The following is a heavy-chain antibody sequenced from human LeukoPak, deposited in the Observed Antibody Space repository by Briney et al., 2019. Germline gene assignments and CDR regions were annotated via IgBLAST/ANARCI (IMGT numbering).Heavy chain of an antibody. Sequence: GGSLRLSCAASGFTFSSYAMSWVRQAPGKGLEWVAVISYDGSNKYYADSVKGRFTISRDNSKNTLYLQMNSLRAEDTAVYYCARGLSTSYWGQGTLVTVSS. CDR3: ARGLSTSY. D-gene: IGHD3-16*02. J-gene: IGHJ4*02. CDR1: GFTFSSYA. V-gene: IGHV3-30-3*01. CDR2: ISYDGSNK.